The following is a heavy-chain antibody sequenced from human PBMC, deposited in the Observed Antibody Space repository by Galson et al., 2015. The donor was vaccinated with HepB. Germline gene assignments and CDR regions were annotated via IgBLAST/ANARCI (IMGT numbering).Heavy chain of an antibody. J-gene: IGHJ6*02. CDR1: GGTFSSYA. CDR3: ARVDYYDSSGYDYYYYGMDV. V-gene: IGHV1-69*13. D-gene: IGHD3-22*01. Sequence: SVKVSCKASGGTFSSYAISWVRQAPGQGLEWMGGIIPIFGTANYAQKFQGRVTITADESTSTAYMELSSLRSEDTAVYYCARVDYYDSSGYDYYYYGMDVWGQGTTVTVSS. CDR2: IIPIFGTA.